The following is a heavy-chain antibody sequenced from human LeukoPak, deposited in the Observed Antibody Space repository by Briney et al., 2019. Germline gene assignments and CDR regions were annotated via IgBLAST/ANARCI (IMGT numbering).Heavy chain of an antibody. Sequence: GGSLRLSCAASGFTVSSNYMSWVRQAPGKGLEWVAKIKPDGSEKDHVDSVKGRFTISRDNAKNSLYLQLNRLRAEDTAVYYCAGSRFYFDYWGQGTLVTVSS. J-gene: IGHJ4*02. V-gene: IGHV3-7*01. CDR2: IKPDGSEK. CDR1: GFTVSSNY. CDR3: AGSRFYFDY.